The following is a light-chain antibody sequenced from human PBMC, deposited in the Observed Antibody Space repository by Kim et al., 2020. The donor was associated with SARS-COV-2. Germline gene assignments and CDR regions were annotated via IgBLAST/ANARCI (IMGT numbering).Light chain of an antibody. J-gene: IGLJ3*02. CDR2: YDY. V-gene: IGLV3-21*04. Sequence: SYELTQPPSVSVAPGKTASISCGGDNIGDKSVHWYQQKPGRAPVLVICYDYNRPSGIPERFSGSNSGNTATLTISRVEAGDEADYSCQVWDSGSDQKVFGGGTKVTVL. CDR1: NIGDKS. CDR3: QVWDSGSDQKV.